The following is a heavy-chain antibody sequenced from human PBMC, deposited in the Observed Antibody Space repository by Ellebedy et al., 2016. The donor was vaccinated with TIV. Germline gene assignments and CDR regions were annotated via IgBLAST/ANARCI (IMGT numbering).Heavy chain of an antibody. CDR2: IWYDGSYK. CDR3: AGAPPWLRNYGIDV. CDR1: GFTFRTFG. J-gene: IGHJ6*02. Sequence: GESLKISCTASGFTFRTFGMHWVRQAPGKGLEWVAVIWYDGSYKYYTDSVKGRFTISRDNSKDTLYLQMNSLRAEDTAVYYCAGAPPWLRNYGIDVWGQGTTVTVSS. V-gene: IGHV3-33*01. D-gene: IGHD5-12*01.